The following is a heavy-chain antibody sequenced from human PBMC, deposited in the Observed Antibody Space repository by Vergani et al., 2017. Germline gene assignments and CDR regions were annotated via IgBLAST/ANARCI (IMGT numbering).Heavy chain of an antibody. CDR1: GFTFSTYA. J-gene: IGHJ4*02. Sequence: QVQLVEPGGGVVQPGRSLRLSCTSSGFTFSTYAMHWVRQAPGKGLEWVAIIYYDGSKKYYADSVTGRFTISRDNSRNTLDMLMSSLRAEDTAIYYCAKDLTQYNCWGQGTLVTVSS. CDR2: IYYDGSKK. V-gene: IGHV3-33*06. CDR3: AKDLTQYNC. D-gene: IGHD2-15*01.